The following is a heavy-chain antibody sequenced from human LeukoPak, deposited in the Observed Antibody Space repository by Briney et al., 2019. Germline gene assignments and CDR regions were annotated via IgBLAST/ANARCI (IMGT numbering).Heavy chain of an antibody. Sequence: GGSLRLSCAASGFPFSTYLMHWVRQAPGKGLEWVAVTSYDGSNKYYADSVKGRLTISRDNSKNTLYLQVNSLRAEDTAVYYCARQRPNSDCFDYWGQGTLVTVSS. CDR3: ARQRPNSDCFDY. J-gene: IGHJ4*02. D-gene: IGHD2-21*02. V-gene: IGHV3-30-3*01. CDR1: GFPFSTYL. CDR2: TSYDGSNK.